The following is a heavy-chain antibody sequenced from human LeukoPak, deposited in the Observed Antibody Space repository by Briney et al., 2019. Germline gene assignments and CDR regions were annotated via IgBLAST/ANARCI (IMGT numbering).Heavy chain of an antibody. D-gene: IGHD2-21*01. Sequence: GGSLRLSCAASGCTFSSYAMSWVRQAPGKGLEWVSAISGSGGSTYYADSVKGRFTISRDNSKNTLYLQMNSLRAEDTAVYYCAKEVDYCGGDCYSGFDYWGQGTLVTVSS. CDR1: GCTFSSYA. CDR3: AKEVDYCGGDCYSGFDY. V-gene: IGHV3-23*01. CDR2: ISGSGGST. J-gene: IGHJ4*02.